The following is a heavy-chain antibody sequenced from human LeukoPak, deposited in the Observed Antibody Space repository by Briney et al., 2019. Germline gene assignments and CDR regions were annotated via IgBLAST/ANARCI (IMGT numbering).Heavy chain of an antibody. Sequence: SETLSLTCTVSGGSISSSSYYWSWIRQPPGKRLEWSGSIYYNGTTYYNPSLKSRVSISVDTSKNQLSLKLSSVTAADTSVYYCARLYVLAWLLYGNFDFWGQGTLVTVSS. V-gene: IGHV4-39*01. CDR3: ARLYVLAWLLYGNFDF. CDR1: GGSISSSSYY. J-gene: IGHJ4*02. CDR2: IYYNGTT. D-gene: IGHD3-3*01.